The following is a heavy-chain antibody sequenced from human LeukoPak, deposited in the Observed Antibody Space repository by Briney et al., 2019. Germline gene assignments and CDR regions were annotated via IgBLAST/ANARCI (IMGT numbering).Heavy chain of an antibody. J-gene: IGHJ4*02. CDR3: AKDLGTTGMYFQY. CDR2: IWYDGRET. D-gene: IGHD4-17*01. Sequence: PGGSLRLSCAASGFTFSNYGMHWIRQAPGKGLEWVAVIWYDGRETYYTDSVRGRFTISRDNSKNTLFLQMNNLRAEDTAIYFCAKDLGTTGMYFQYWGQGNLVTV. V-gene: IGHV3-33*06. CDR1: GFTFSNYG.